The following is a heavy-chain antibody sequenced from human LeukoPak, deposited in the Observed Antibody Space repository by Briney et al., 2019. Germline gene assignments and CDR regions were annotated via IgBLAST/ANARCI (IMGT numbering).Heavy chain of an antibody. Sequence: SETLSLTCAVYGGSFSGYYWSWIRQPPGKGLEWIGEINHSGSTNYNPSLTSRVTISVDTSKNQFSLKLSSVTAADTAVYYSASLECSSTLCSPFASWRQGTLVTVSS. V-gene: IGHV4-34*01. CDR3: ASLECSSTLCSPFAS. D-gene: IGHD2-2*01. CDR2: INHSGST. CDR1: GGSFSGYY. J-gene: IGHJ4*02.